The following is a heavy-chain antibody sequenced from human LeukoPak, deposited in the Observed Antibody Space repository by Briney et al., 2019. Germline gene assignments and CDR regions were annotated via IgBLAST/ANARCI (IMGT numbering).Heavy chain of an antibody. V-gene: IGHV4-59*01. D-gene: IGHD2-8*01. CDR3: ASVGYCPNGGCYPNWFDP. CDR2: IYYSGST. J-gene: IGHJ5*02. Sequence: SETLSLTCTVSGGSISSYYWSWIRQPPGKGLEWIGYIYYSGSTNYNPSLKSRVTISVDTSKNQFSLKLSSVTAADTAVYYFASVGYCPNGGCYPNWFDPWGQGTLVTVSS. CDR1: GGSISSYY.